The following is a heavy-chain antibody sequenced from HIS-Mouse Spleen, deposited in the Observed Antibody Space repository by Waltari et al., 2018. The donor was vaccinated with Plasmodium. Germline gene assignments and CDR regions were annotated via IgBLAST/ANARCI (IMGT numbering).Heavy chain of an antibody. J-gene: IGHJ3*02. Sequence: QVQLVESGGGLVKPGGSLRLPCAASGFTFCDSYISWILQAPGKGLEWVSYISSSGSTRYYADSVKGRFTISRDNAKNSLYLQMNSLRAEDTAVYYCARGTRDDAFDIWGQGTMVTVSS. CDR2: ISSSGSTR. CDR3: ARGTRDDAFDI. V-gene: IGHV3-11*01. D-gene: IGHD2-2*01. CDR1: GFTFCDSY.